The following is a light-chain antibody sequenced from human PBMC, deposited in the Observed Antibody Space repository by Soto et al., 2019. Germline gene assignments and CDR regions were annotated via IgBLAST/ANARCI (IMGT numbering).Light chain of an antibody. V-gene: IGLV2-14*01. CDR2: EVS. J-gene: IGLJ1*01. Sequence: QSALTQPASVSGTPGQSITISCTGSNSDVGLYDFVSWYQHHPGRAPKLIVSEVSHRPSGISNRFSGSKSGNAASLAISALQLEDEADSSGTLYTCDDARYVFGSGTKVTVL. CDR3: TLYTCDDARYV. CDR1: NSDVGLYDF.